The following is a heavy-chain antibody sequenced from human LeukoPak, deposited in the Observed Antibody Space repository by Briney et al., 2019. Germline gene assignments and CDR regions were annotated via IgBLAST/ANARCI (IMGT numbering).Heavy chain of an antibody. J-gene: IGHJ6*02. D-gene: IGHD3-10*01. CDR1: GFTFSSYG. CDR3: ARDRQQWYGSGIKALYYYYYGMDV. Sequence: GGSLRLSCAASGFTFSSYGMHWVRQAPGKGLEWVAVIWYDGSNKYYADSVKGRFTISRDNSKNTLYLQMNSLRAEDTAVYYCARDRQQWYGSGIKALYYYYYGMDVWGQGTTVTVSS. CDR2: IWYDGSNK. V-gene: IGHV3-33*01.